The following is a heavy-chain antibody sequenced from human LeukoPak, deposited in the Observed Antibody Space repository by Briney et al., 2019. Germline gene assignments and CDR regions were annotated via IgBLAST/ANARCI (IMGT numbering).Heavy chain of an antibody. V-gene: IGHV5-51*01. D-gene: IGHD5-12*01. Sequence: GESLKISCKGSGYSFTSYWIGWVRQMPGKGLEWMGVIYPRDSDTRYSPSFQGQVTISVDKSITTAYLQWGSLKASDTAIYYCARRKFTCEYSYGQGYFDYWGQGILVTVSS. CDR2: IYPRDSDT. J-gene: IGHJ4*02. CDR1: GYSFTSYW. CDR3: ARRKFTCEYSYGQGYFDY.